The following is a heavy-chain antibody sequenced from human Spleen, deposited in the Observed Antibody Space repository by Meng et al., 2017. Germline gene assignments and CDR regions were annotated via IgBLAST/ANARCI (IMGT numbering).Heavy chain of an antibody. CDR1: GGSFSDFF. J-gene: IGHJ4*02. V-gene: IGHV4-34*01. Sequence: QVPLQEWGAGLLKPSETLSLPCVASGGSFSDFFWSWIRQPPGKVLEWIGEINHSGGTNYNPSLESRATISVDTSQNNLSLKLSSVTAADSAVYYCARGPTTMAHDFDYWGQGTLVTASS. CDR3: ARGPTTMAHDFDY. CDR2: INHSGGT. D-gene: IGHD4-11*01.